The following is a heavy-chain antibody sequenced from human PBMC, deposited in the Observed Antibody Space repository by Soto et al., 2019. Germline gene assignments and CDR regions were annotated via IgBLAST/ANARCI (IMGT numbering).Heavy chain of an antibody. J-gene: IGHJ6*03. Sequence: PSETMSLTCPVSGGSISSYYWSWIRQTPGKGLEWIGYIYYSGSTNYNPSLKSRVTISVDTSKNQFSLKLSSVTAADTAVYYCARQPDSSSYYYYMDVWGKGTTVTVSS. CDR2: IYYSGST. CDR1: GGSISSYY. CDR3: ARQPDSSSYYYYMDV. V-gene: IGHV4-59*01. D-gene: IGHD6-13*01.